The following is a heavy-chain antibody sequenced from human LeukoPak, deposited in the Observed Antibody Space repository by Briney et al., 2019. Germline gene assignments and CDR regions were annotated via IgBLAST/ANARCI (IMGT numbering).Heavy chain of an antibody. V-gene: IGHV4-4*02. CDR1: GGSISSSNW. CDR3: ARAPTYYYDSSGYFDY. J-gene: IGHJ4*02. D-gene: IGHD3-22*01. CDR2: IYHSGST. Sequence: SGTLSLTCAVSGGSISSSNWWSWVRQPPGKGLEWIGEIYHSGSTNYNPSLKSRVTISVDTSKNQFSPKLSSVTAADTAVYYCARAPTYYYDSSGYFDYWGQGTLVTVSS.